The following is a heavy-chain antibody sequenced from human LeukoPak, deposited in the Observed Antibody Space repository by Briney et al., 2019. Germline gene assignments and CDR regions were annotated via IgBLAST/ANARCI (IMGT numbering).Heavy chain of an antibody. Sequence: PGGSLRLSCAASGFTFSSYNMNWVRQAPGKGLEWVSAISGSGGSTYYADSVKGRFTISRDNSKNTLYLQMNSLRAEDTAVYYCAKAGSGWYGNWFDPWGQGTLVTVSS. V-gene: IGHV3-23*01. CDR2: ISGSGGST. D-gene: IGHD6-19*01. CDR1: GFTFSSYN. J-gene: IGHJ5*02. CDR3: AKAGSGWYGNWFDP.